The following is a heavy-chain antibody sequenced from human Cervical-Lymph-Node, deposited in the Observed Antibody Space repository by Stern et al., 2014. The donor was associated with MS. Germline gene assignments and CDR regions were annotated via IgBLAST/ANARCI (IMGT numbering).Heavy chain of an antibody. V-gene: IGHV5-51*01. CDR3: ARHVQGFDY. CDR2: IYPYDSDT. CDR1: GYSFTIYY. J-gene: IGHJ4*02. Sequence: EVQLVESGAEVKKPGESLKISCKLSGYSFTIYYIAWVRQMPGKGLEWMGGIYPYDSDTKYSPSFQVQVTISADKSITTAYLQWSSLRASDTAMYYCARHVQGFDYWGQGTLVTVSS.